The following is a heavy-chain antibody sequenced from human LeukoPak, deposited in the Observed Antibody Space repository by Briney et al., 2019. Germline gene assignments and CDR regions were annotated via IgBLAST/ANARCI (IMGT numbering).Heavy chain of an antibody. CDR1: GYIFTSYW. CDR3: ARHSTAGYRGVGATINWFDP. CDR2: IYPGDSNT. V-gene: IGHV5-51*01. Sequence: GESLKISCKCSGYIFTSYWIGWVRQLPGKGLAWMGIIYPGDSNTSYSPSFQGQVTTSADKSISTAYLQWSSLKASDTAIYYCARHSTAGYRGVGATINWFDPWGQGTLVTVSS. J-gene: IGHJ5*02. D-gene: IGHD5-12*01.